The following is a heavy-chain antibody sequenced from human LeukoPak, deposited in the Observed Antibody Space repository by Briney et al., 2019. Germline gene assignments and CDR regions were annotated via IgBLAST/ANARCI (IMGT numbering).Heavy chain of an antibody. CDR1: GFTFSTDR. CDR2: ISSSSSTI. CDR3: ARDLGFYGSGTYLHP. V-gene: IGHV3-48*02. D-gene: IGHD3-10*01. J-gene: IGHJ5*02. Sequence: PGGSLRLSCAASGFTFSTDRMNWVRQAPGKGLEWVSYISSSSSTIYYADSVKGRFTISTDKAKNSLYLQMNSLRDEDTAVYYCARDLGFYGSGTYLHPWGQGTLVTVSS.